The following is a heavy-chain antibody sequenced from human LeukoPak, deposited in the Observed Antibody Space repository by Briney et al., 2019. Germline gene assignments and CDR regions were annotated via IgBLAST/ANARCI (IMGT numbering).Heavy chain of an antibody. CDR1: EFTFNNYW. CDR3: ASHSTFVGGATESIDY. V-gene: IGHV3-74*01. J-gene: IGHJ4*02. CDR2: INSDGSHT. D-gene: IGHD1-26*01. Sequence: GGSLRLSCAASEFTFNNYWVHWVRQAPGKGLVWVSRINSDGSHTDYADSVKGRFTISRDNAKNTLYLQMNSLRAEDTAVYYCASHSTFVGGATESIDYWGQGTLVTVSS.